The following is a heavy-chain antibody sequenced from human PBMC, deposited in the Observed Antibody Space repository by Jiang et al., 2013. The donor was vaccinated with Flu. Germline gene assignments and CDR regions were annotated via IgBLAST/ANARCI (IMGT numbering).Heavy chain of an antibody. CDR3: ATLRGSTYDSYLMDV. CDR1: GFDFNYYA. Sequence: QLLESGGGVVQPGGSLRLSCAASGFDFNYYAMHWVRQAPGKGLEWVARIWHDGSNRYYADSVKGRFTVSRDNSKSTLFLQMNSLRPEDTALYYCATLRGSTYDSYLMDVWGQGTQVSVSS. D-gene: IGHD2-2*01. V-gene: IGHV3-30*02. J-gene: IGHJ4*02. CDR2: IWHDGSNR.